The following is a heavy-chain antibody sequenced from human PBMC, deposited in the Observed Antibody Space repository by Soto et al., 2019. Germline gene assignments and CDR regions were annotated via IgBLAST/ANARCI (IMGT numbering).Heavy chain of an antibody. D-gene: IGHD1-26*01. CDR2: IYYSGST. CDR1: GGSISSYY. V-gene: IGHV4-59*08. J-gene: IGHJ6*02. Sequence: SETLSLTCTVSGGSISSYYWSWIRQPPGKGLEWIGYIYYSGSTNYNPSLKSRVTISVDTSKNQFSLKLSSVTAADTAVYYCARLKGSYYGYYYYYGMDVWGQGPTVTVS. CDR3: ARLKGSYYGYYYYYGMDV.